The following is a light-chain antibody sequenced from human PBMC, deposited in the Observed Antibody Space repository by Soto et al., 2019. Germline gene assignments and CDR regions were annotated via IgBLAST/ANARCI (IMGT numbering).Light chain of an antibody. Sequence: QSALTQPASVSGSPGQSITISCTGTSSDVGGYNYVSWYQQHPDKAPKLMIYEVSSRPSGVSNRFSGSKSTNTASLTISGLQAEDEADYYCSSYTSSSTYVFGTGTKVTVL. CDR3: SSYTSSSTYV. CDR2: EVS. V-gene: IGLV2-14*01. J-gene: IGLJ1*01. CDR1: SSDVGGYNY.